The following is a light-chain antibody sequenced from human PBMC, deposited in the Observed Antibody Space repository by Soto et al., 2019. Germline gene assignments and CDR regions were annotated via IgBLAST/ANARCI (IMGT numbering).Light chain of an antibody. CDR1: QSISSW. J-gene: IGKJ2*01. CDR3: QQYSSHCPYT. V-gene: IGKV1-5*03. CDR2: KAS. Sequence: DIQMTQSPSTLTASVGDRVTITCRASQSISSWLAWYQQKPEKAPKLLIFKASSLQSGVPSRFSGSGSGTEFTLTISSLQPDDFATYYCQQYSSHCPYTFGQGTKLEIK.